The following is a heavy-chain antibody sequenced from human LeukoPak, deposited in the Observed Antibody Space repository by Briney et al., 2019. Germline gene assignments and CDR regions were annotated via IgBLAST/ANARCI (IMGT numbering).Heavy chain of an antibody. CDR3: ARGPPLYCSSTSCYFDY. CDR2: IYPGDSDT. CDR1: GYSFTSYW. Sequence: GESLKISCKGSGYSFTSYWIGWVRQMPGKGLEWMGIIYPGDSDTRYSPSFQGQVTISADKSISTAYLQWSSLKASDTAMYYCARGPPLYCSSTSCYFDYWGQGTLVTVSS. V-gene: IGHV5-51*01. D-gene: IGHD2-2*01. J-gene: IGHJ4*02.